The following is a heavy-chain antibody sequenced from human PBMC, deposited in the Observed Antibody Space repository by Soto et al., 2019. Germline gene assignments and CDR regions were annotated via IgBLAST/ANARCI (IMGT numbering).Heavy chain of an antibody. D-gene: IGHD3-22*01. CDR2: LSHDESN. CDR1: GFSFSSYI. CDR3: AREDDSSGYAGTFHL. Sequence: QVQLVVSGGGVVQPGGSLRLSCVASGFSFSSYIFHWVRQAPGKGLEWMTLLSHDESNQYADSVRGRFTISRDNPKDTLYLQMDNLRTEDTGLYYCAREDDSSGYAGTFHLWGQGTLVTVSS. J-gene: IGHJ1*01. V-gene: IGHV3-30-3*01.